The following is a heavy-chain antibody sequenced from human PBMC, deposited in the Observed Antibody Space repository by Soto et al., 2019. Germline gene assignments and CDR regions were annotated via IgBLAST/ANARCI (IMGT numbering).Heavy chain of an antibody. J-gene: IGHJ6*03. D-gene: IGHD6-13*01. CDR3: ARDRSSSWYGDYYYYYMDV. CDR2: ISSSSSTI. CDR1: GFTFSSYS. Sequence: EVQLVESGGGLVQPGGSLRLSCAASGFTFSSYSMNWVRQAPGKGLEWVSYISSSSSTIYYADSVKGRFTISRDNAKNSLYLQRNSLRAEDTAVYYCARDRSSSWYGDYYYYYMDVWGKGTTVTVSS. V-gene: IGHV3-48*01.